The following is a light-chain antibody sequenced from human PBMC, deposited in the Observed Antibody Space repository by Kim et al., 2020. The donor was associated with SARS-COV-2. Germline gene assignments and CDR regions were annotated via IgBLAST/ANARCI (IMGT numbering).Light chain of an antibody. CDR1: SRNIADHY. CDR3: QSYDISNVI. J-gene: IGLJ2*01. Sequence: GNTRTSPCPRTSRNIADHYVQWYQHRPGSAPTIVIYEDSDIPSGVPDRFSGSIDTSSSSASLTISGLKTEDEADYSCQSYDISNVIFGGGTQLTVL. V-gene: IGLV6-57*03. CDR2: EDS.